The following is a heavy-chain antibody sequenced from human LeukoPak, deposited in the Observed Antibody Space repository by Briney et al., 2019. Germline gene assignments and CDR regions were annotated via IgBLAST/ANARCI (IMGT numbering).Heavy chain of an antibody. D-gene: IGHD1-26*01. Sequence: GGSLRLSCAASGFTFSSSGMHWVRQAPGKGLEWVAVISYDGRSKYYGDSVKGRFTISRDNSKNTLYLQMNSLRAEDSAVYYCARSGSGSYYSWFDPWGQGTLVTVSS. CDR1: GFTFSSSG. CDR2: ISYDGRSK. V-gene: IGHV3-30*03. CDR3: ARSGSGSYYSWFDP. J-gene: IGHJ5*02.